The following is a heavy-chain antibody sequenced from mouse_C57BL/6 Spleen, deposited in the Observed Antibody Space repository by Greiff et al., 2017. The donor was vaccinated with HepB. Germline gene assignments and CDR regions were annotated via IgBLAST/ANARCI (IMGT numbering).Heavy chain of an antibody. J-gene: IGHJ3*01. CDR2: IYPGDGDT. V-gene: IGHV1-80*01. CDR1: GYAFSSYW. CDR3: ARRDYDYDWFAY. D-gene: IGHD2-4*01. Sequence: QVQLQQSGAELVKPGASVKISCKASGYAFSSYWMNWVKQRPGKGLEWIGQIYPGDGDTNYNGKLKGKATLTADKSSSTAYMQLSSLTSEDSAVYFCARRDYDYDWFAYWGQGTLVTVSA.